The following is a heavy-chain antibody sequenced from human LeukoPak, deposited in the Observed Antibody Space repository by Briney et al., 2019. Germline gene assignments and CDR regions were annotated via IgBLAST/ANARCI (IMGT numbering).Heavy chain of an antibody. CDR3: ANAYSSGWYYFDY. D-gene: IGHD6-19*01. J-gene: IGHJ4*02. CDR2: ISGGGGGT. V-gene: IGHV3-23*01. Sequence: GGSLRLSCAASGFTFSSYAMSWVRQAPGKGLEWVSAISGGGGGTYYADSVKGRFTISRDNSKNTLYLQMNSLRAEDTAVYYCANAYSSGWYYFDYWGQGTLVTVSS. CDR1: GFTFSSYA.